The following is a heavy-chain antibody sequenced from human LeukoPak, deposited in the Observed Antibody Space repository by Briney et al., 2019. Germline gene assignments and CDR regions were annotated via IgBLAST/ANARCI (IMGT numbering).Heavy chain of an antibody. Sequence: PGGSLRLSCAASGFTFSSYGMHWVRQAPGKGLEWVAVIWYDGSNKYYADSVKGRFTISRDNAKNSLDLQMNSLRAEDTAVYYCAGVALYYYNYNLDVWGQGTTVTVSS. CDR2: IWYDGSNK. D-gene: IGHD2-15*01. CDR1: GFTFSSYG. J-gene: IGHJ6*02. CDR3: AGVALYYYNYNLDV. V-gene: IGHV3-33*01.